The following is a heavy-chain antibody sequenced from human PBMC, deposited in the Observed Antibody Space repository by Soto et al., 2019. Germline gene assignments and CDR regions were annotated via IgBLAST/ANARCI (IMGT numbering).Heavy chain of an antibody. J-gene: IGHJ6*02. CDR1: GFTFSSYS. Sequence: EVQLVESGGGLVQPGGSLRLSCVASGFTFSSYSMNWVRQAPGKGLEWVSYISSSSSTIYYADSVKGRFTISRDNAKNSLYLQMNSLRDEDTAVYYCARDDRRDFGVPWPQNGYYYGMDVWGQGTTVPVSS. D-gene: IGHD3-3*01. CDR2: ISSSSSTI. V-gene: IGHV3-48*02. CDR3: ARDDRRDFGVPWPQNGYYYGMDV.